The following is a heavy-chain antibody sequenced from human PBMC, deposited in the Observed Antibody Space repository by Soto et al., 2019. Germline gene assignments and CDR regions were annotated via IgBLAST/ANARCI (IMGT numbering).Heavy chain of an antibody. CDR2: ISYDGSNK. V-gene: IGHV3-30*18. D-gene: IGHD6-19*01. CDR1: GFTFSSYG. Sequence: HLGGSLRLSCAASGFTFSSYGMHWVRQAPGKGLEWVAVISYDGSNKYYADSVKGRFTISRDNSKDTLYLQMSSLRAEDTAVYYCVKDGSSGWPYYYGMDVWGQGTMVPL. J-gene: IGHJ6*02. CDR3: VKDGSSGWPYYYGMDV.